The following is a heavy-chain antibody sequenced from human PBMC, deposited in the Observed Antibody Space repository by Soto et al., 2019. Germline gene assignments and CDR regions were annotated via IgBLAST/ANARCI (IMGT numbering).Heavy chain of an antibody. CDR3: ARERPRLDY. J-gene: IGHJ4*02. Sequence: EVQLVESGGGLVQPEKSLRLSCAASGFTFSSYWMSWVRQAPGKGLEWVANIKQDGSEQYYVDSVKGRLTISRDNAKNSLYLQMNSLRAGDTAVYYCARERPRLDYWGQGTLVTVSS. CDR2: IKQDGSEQ. CDR1: GFTFSSYW. V-gene: IGHV3-7*04.